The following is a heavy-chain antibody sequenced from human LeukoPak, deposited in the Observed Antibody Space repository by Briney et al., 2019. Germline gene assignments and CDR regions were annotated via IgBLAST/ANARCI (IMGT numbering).Heavy chain of an antibody. J-gene: IGHJ6*03. CDR1: GFTFDDYA. Sequence: PGGSLRLSCAASGFTFDDYAMHWVRQAPGKGLEWVSGISWNSGSIGYADSVKGRFTISRDNAKNSLYLQMNSLRAEDTAVYYCARDGYSYVFPPYYYYYMDVWGKGTTVTISS. D-gene: IGHD5-18*01. V-gene: IGHV3-9*01. CDR3: ARDGYSYVFPPYYYYYMDV. CDR2: ISWNSGSI.